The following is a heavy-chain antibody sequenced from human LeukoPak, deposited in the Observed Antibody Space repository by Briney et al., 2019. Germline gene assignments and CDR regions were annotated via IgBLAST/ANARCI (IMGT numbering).Heavy chain of an antibody. CDR1: GFTFSSYG. CDR3: ARDRGRYYDSRGFYWGYYFDS. Sequence: GRSLRLSCAASGFTFSSYGMHWVRQAPGKGLEWVAVIWYDGSNKYYADSVKGRFTISRDNSKNTLYLQMNSLRAEDTAVYYCARDRGRYYDSRGFYWGYYFDSWGQGILVTVST. D-gene: IGHD3-22*01. CDR2: IWYDGSNK. V-gene: IGHV3-33*01. J-gene: IGHJ4*02.